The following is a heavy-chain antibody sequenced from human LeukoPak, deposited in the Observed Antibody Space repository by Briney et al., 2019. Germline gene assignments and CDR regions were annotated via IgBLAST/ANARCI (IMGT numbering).Heavy chain of an antibody. CDR2: ISAYNGNT. V-gene: IGHV1-18*01. CDR3: ARGNSESLYWYFDL. Sequence: GASVKVSCRASGGTFSSYAISWVRQAPGQGLEWVGWISAYNGNTNYAQTLQGRVTMTTDTSTSTAYMELRSLRSADTAVYYCARGNSESLYWYFDLWGRGTLVTVSS. CDR1: GGTFSSYA. D-gene: IGHD4-23*01. J-gene: IGHJ2*01.